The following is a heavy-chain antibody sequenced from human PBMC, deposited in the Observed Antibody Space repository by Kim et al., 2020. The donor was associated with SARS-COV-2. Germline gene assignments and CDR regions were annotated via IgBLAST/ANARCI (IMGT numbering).Heavy chain of an antibody. Sequence: KYYAYSVKGRFTISRDNSKNTLYLQMNSLRAEDTAVYYCAREGIVGSFDYWGQGTLVTVSS. D-gene: IGHD1-26*01. CDR3: AREGIVGSFDY. CDR2: K. V-gene: IGHV3-30*01. J-gene: IGHJ4*02.